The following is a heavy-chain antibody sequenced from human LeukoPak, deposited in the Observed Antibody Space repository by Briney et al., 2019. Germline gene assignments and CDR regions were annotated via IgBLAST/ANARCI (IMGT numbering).Heavy chain of an antibody. Sequence: GGSLRLSCVASGFTFSFYWMGWVRQAPGKGLEWVANIKQDGSEKYYVDSARGRFTISRDNAKNSLYLHMNSLRAEDTAVYYCARIRYGSGTPPSNWGQGTLVTVSS. CDR3: ARIRYGSGTPPSN. CDR1: GFTFSFYW. D-gene: IGHD3-10*01. V-gene: IGHV3-7*02. CDR2: IKQDGSEK. J-gene: IGHJ4*02.